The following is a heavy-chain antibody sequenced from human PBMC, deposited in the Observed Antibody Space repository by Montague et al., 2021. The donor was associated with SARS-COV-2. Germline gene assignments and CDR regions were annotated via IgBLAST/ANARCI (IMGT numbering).Heavy chain of an antibody. CDR3: ATYYDILTGYYIDAFDI. Sequence: SETLSLTCTVSGGSISSSSYYWGWIRQPPGKGLEWIGRIYYGGSTSYNPSLKSRVTISVDTSKNQFSLKLSSVTAADTAVYYCATYYDILTGYYIDAFDIWGQGTMVTVSS. CDR2: IYYGGST. CDR1: GGSISSSSYY. J-gene: IGHJ3*02. V-gene: IGHV4-39*01. D-gene: IGHD3-9*01.